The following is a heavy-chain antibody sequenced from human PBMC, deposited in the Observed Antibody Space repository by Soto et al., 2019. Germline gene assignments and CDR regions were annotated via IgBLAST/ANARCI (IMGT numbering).Heavy chain of an antibody. D-gene: IGHD6-19*01. J-gene: IGHJ3*02. V-gene: IGHV3-11*01. Sequence: RGGSLRLSCAASGFTFSDYYMSWIRQAPGKGLEWVSYISSSGSTIYYADSVKGPFTISRDNAKNSLYLQMNSLRAEDTAVYYCAVVAGAGAFDIWGQGTIVTVS. CDR2: ISSSGSTI. CDR1: GFTFSDYY. CDR3: AVVAGAGAFDI.